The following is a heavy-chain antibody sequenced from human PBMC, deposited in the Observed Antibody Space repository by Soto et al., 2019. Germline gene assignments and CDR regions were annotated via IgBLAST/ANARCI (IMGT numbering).Heavy chain of an antibody. CDR3: ARHGLGLDY. D-gene: IGHD1-26*01. CDR2: IHHSGST. Sequence: QVQLQESGPGLVKPSETLSLTCTVYCGSSSIYYWRWIQQPPGKGLEWIAYIHHSGSTDYNPSLKSRVTISLDKSKNQFSLKLTSVTAADTSVYHCARHGLGLDYWGQGTLVTVTS. V-gene: IGHV4-59*08. J-gene: IGHJ4*02. CDR1: CGSSSIYY.